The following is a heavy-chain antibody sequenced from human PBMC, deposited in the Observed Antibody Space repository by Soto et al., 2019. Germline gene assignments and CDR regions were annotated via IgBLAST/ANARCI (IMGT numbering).Heavy chain of an antibody. D-gene: IGHD4-17*01. CDR1: GYTFTSYD. Sequence: ASVKVSCKASGYTFTSYDINWVRQATGQGLEWMGWMNPNSGNTGYAQKFQGRVTMTRNTSISTAYMELSSLRSEDTAVYYCARVGLQATVTTRYYYYYMDVWGKGTTVTVSS. J-gene: IGHJ6*03. CDR2: MNPNSGNT. V-gene: IGHV1-8*01. CDR3: ARVGLQATVTTRYYYYYMDV.